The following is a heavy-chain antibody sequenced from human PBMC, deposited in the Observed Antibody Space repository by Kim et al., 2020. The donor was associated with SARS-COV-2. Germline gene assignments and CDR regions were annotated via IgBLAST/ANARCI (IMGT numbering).Heavy chain of an antibody. V-gene: IGHV1-18*01. J-gene: IGHJ4*02. CDR3: ARSRQGFFDY. D-gene: IGHD2-15*01. Sequence: NTNDAQKRQGRVTMTTDTCTSTAYMELRSLRTDDTAVYYCARSRQGFFDYWGQGTLVTVSS. CDR2: NT.